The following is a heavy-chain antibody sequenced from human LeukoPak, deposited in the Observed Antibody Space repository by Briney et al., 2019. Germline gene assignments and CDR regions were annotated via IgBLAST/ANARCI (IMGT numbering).Heavy chain of an antibody. CDR1: GFTFSDAW. CDR3: TTRRQDGC. CDR2: IKSKIDGGTI. D-gene: IGHD6-25*01. J-gene: IGHJ4*02. Sequence: GGPLRLSCVGSGFTFSDAWISWVRQAPGKGLEWVGRIKSKIDGGTIDYAAPVKGRFTISGDDSRNTLYLQMNSLKTEDTAVYYCTTRRQDGCWGQGTLVTVS. V-gene: IGHV3-15*01.